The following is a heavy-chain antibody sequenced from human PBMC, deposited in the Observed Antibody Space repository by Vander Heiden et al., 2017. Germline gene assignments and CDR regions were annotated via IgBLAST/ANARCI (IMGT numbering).Heavy chain of an antibody. CDR2: IYRSGST. Sequence: QLQLQDSGSGLVQPSQTLSLLCAVYGGSLSSGGYPWSWIRQPPRTGLEWIGYIYRSGSTYYNPSLKSRVTISVDRSKNRFSQKLSSVTAADTAVYYCAREGYYDFWSGYRSNAFDIWGQGTMVTVSS. CDR3: AREGYYDFWSGYRSNAFDI. CDR1: GGSLSSGGYP. V-gene: IGHV4-30-2*01. J-gene: IGHJ3*02. D-gene: IGHD3-3*01.